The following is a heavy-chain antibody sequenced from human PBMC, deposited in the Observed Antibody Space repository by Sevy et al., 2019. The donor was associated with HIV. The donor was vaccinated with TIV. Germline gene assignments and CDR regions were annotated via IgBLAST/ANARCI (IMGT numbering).Heavy chain of an antibody. CDR1: GFTFSSYG. CDR3: ARDRLVVVPAAIRYYYYGMDV. Sequence: GGSLRLSCAASGFTFSSYGMHWVRQAPGKGLEWEAVIWYDGSNKYYADSVKGRFTISRDNSKNTLYLQMNSLRAEDTAVYYCARDRLVVVPAAIRYYYYGMDVWGQGTTVTVSS. J-gene: IGHJ6*02. V-gene: IGHV3-33*01. CDR2: IWYDGSNK. D-gene: IGHD2-2*02.